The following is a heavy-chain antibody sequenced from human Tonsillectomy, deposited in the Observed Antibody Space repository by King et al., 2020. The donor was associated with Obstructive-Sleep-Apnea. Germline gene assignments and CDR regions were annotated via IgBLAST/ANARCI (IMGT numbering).Heavy chain of an antibody. Sequence: VQLVESGGVLVQPGGSLRLSCSPSGFTFSIHAMSRVRQAPGKGLAWVTVITVSGGSTYYADFVKGRFTIFRDNYKNTLYVQMNSLRADDTAVYYRARDKVYYDSSGPSRYFDLWGRGTLVTVSS. CDR2: ITVSGGST. CDR1: GFTFSIHA. CDR3: ARDKVYYDSSGPSRYFDL. J-gene: IGHJ2*01. V-gene: IGHV3-23*04. D-gene: IGHD3-22*01.